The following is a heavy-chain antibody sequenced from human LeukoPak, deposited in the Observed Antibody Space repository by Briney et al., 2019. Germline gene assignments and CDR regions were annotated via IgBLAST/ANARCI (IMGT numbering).Heavy chain of an antibody. J-gene: IGHJ4*02. V-gene: IGHV3-30*04. CDR2: ISYDGSNK. Sequence: GGSLRLPCAASGFTFSSYAMHWVRQAPGKGLEWVAVISYDGSNKYYADSVKGRFTISRDNSKNTLYLQMNSLRAEDTAVYYCARDLYYYDSSGYPLGWGQGTLVTVSS. CDR3: ARDLYYYDSSGYPLG. D-gene: IGHD3-22*01. CDR1: GFTFSSYA.